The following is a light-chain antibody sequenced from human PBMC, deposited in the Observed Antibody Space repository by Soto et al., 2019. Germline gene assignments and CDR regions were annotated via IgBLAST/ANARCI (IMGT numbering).Light chain of an antibody. CDR3: QSYDSSLSGWV. CDR1: GSNIGADSD. Sequence: QSALTQPPSVSGAPGQRVTISCTGSGSNIGADSDVHWYQQLPGTAPKLLVYGNYNRPSGVPDRCSGSKSATSASLAISGLQAEDEADYYCQSYDSSLSGWVFGTGTKVTVL. V-gene: IGLV1-40*01. CDR2: GNY. J-gene: IGLJ1*01.